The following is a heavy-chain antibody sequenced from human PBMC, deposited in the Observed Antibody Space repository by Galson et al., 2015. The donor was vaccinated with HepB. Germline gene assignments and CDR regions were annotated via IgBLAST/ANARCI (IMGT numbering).Heavy chain of an antibody. J-gene: IGHJ6*02. V-gene: IGHV3-21*01. CDR1: GFTFSTST. CDR2: MTWSGSYI. Sequence: SLRLSCAASGFTFSTSTMNWVRQAPGKGPEWVSSMTWSGSYISHFDSVRGRFTIPRDNPKNSLYLQMNSLRAEDSAVYYCARLDGPVDVWGQGTTVTVSS. CDR3: ARLDGPVDV. D-gene: IGHD1-1*01.